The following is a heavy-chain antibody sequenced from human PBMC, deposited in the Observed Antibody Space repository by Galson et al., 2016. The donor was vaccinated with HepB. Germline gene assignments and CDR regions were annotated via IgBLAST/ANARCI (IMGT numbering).Heavy chain of an antibody. V-gene: IGHV3-21*01. CDR1: GFSFSNYN. Sequence: SLRLSCAASGFSFSNYNMNWVRQAPGKGPEWVSSISGTSTHIYYADSVKGRFTISRDNAKNSLYLQMNSLRSEDTAMYSCARDRIIMLRGVTNWLDPWGQGTLVTVSS. D-gene: IGHD3-10*01. CDR2: ISGTSTHI. J-gene: IGHJ5*02. CDR3: ARDRIIMLRGVTNWLDP.